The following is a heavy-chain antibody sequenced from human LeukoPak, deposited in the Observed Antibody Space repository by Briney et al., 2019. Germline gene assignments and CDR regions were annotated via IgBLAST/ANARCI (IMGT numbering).Heavy chain of an antibody. J-gene: IGHJ5*02. CDR3: AKCQTSACSCSSWFDP. CDR1: GFTFSSYA. V-gene: IGHV3-23*01. CDR2: ISGSGGSA. D-gene: IGHD2-15*01. Sequence: PGGSLRLSCAASGFTFSSYAMSWVRQAPGKVLEWVSTISGSGGSAYYADSVKGRFTISRENTKNTLSLQLNSLRAEDAAVYYCAKCQTSACSCSSWFDPWGQGTLVTVSS.